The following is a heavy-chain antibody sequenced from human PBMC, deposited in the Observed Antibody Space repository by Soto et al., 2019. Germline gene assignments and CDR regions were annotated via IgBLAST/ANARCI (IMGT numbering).Heavy chain of an antibody. J-gene: IGHJ4*02. V-gene: IGHV4-39*01. D-gene: IGHD4-17*01. CDR3: SRVADYGGNSGAGSVIFDY. Sequence: SETLSLTCTVSGGSISSSSYYWGWIRQPPGKGLEWIGSIYYSGSTYYNPSLKSRVTISVDTSKNQFSLKLGSVTAADTAVYYCSRVADYGGNSGAGSVIFDYWGQGTLVTVSS. CDR1: GGSISSSSYY. CDR2: IYYSGST.